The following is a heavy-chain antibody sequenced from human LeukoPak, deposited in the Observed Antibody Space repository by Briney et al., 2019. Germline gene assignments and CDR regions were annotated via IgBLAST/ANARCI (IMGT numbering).Heavy chain of an antibody. CDR3: ARGAYYDFWSGYPKYNWFDP. CDR2: INHSGST. Sequence: SKTLSLTCAVYGGSFSGYYWSWIRQPPGKGLEWIGEINHSGSTNYNPSLKSRVTISVDTSKNQFSLKLSSVTAADTAVYYCARGAYYDFWSGYPKYNWFDPWGQGTLVTVSS. D-gene: IGHD3-3*01. CDR1: GGSFSGYY. J-gene: IGHJ5*02. V-gene: IGHV4-34*01.